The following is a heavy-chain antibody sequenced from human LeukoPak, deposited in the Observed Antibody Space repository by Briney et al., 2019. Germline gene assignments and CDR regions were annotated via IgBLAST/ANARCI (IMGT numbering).Heavy chain of an antibody. J-gene: IGHJ4*02. D-gene: IGHD6-13*01. CDR2: ISGSGGST. Sequence: GGSPRLSCAASGFTFSSYAMSWVRQAPGKGLEWVSAISGSGGSTYYADSVKGRFTISRDNSKNTLYLQMNSLRAEDTAVYYCAKAGYSSSWYEFDYWGQGTLVTVSS. CDR3: AKAGYSSSWYEFDY. V-gene: IGHV3-23*01. CDR1: GFTFSSYA.